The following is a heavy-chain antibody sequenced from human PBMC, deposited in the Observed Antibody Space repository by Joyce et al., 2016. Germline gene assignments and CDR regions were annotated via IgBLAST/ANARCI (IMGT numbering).Heavy chain of an antibody. Sequence: QVHLQESGPGLVKPSETLSLTCTVSGDSVTSLFWNWVRQPPGKGLEWVAHISSTGSTKYNPPLKSRATISLDAPRNQFSLKLTSVTAADTAIYYCARDGGYYFDYWGQGTLVAVSS. CDR2: ISSTGST. CDR1: GDSVTSLF. D-gene: IGHD3-16*01. J-gene: IGHJ4*02. V-gene: IGHV4-59*02. CDR3: ARDGGYYFDY.